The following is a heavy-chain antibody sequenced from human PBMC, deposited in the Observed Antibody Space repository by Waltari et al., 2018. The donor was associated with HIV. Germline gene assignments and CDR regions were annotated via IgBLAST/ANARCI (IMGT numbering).Heavy chain of an antibody. CDR3: ARDLPAYYGSGSPEY. CDR2: INWNGDTT. V-gene: IGHV3-20*04. CDR1: GFTFDDYE. D-gene: IGHD3-10*01. Sequence: VQLVESGGGVVRPGGSLRLSCAASGFTFDDYEITWVRQASGKGLEWVSGINWNGDTTGYADSVKGRFTISRDNAKNSLYLQMNSLRAEDTALYYCARDLPAYYGSGSPEYWGQGTLVTVSS. J-gene: IGHJ4*02.